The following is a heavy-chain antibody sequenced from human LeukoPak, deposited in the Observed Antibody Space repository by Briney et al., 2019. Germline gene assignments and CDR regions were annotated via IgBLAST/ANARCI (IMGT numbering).Heavy chain of an antibody. D-gene: IGHD6-19*01. CDR2: IWYDGSNK. CDR3: VRVAVAGNLNNWFDP. CDR1: GFTFSNSG. Sequence: PGRSLRLSCAAPGFTFSNSGMHGGPQAPGKGLEWVAVIWYDGSNKYYADSVKGRFTISRDNSKNTLYLQMNSLRAEDTAVYYCVRVAVAGNLNNWFDPWGQGTLVTVSS. V-gene: IGHV3-33*01. J-gene: IGHJ5*02.